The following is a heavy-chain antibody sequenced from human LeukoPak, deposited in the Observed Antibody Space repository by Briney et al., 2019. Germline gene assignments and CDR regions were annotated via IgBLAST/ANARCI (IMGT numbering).Heavy chain of an antibody. J-gene: IGHJ4*02. CDR1: GYKFTSYW. CDR3: ARHPYDVFAGYYLDY. Sequence: GESLKISCKASGYKFTSYWIGWVRQMPGKDPEWMGIIYPDGSDIRYSPSFQGQVTISADKSLSTAYLQWSSLKASDSAMYYCARHPYDVFAGYYLDYWGQGTLVTVSS. D-gene: IGHD3-16*01. V-gene: IGHV5-51*01. CDR2: IYPDGSDI.